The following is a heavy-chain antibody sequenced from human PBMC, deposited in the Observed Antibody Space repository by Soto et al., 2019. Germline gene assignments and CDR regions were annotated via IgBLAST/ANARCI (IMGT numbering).Heavy chain of an antibody. CDR3: ARDTSWDYDILTGALDY. CDR2: ISAYNGNT. Sequence: ASVKVSCKASGYTFTSYGISWVRQAPGQGLEWMGWISAYNGNTNYAQKLQGRVTMTTDTSTSTAYMELGSLRSDDTAVYYCARDTSWDYDILTGALDYWGQGTLVTVSS. V-gene: IGHV1-18*01. CDR1: GYTFTSYG. D-gene: IGHD3-9*01. J-gene: IGHJ4*02.